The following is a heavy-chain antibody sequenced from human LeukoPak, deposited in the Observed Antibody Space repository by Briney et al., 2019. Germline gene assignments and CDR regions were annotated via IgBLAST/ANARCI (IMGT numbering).Heavy chain of an antibody. J-gene: IGHJ6*04. D-gene: IGHD3-3*01. V-gene: IGHV4-61*02. CDR3: ARLGRFLELYV. CDR2: IYTSGNT. Sequence: SETLSLTCTVPGGSISSSSSYWSWIRQPAGKGLEWIGRIYTSGNTNYNPSLKSRVTISVDTSKNQFSLKLRSVTAADTAVYYCARLGRFLELYVWGKGTTVTVSS. CDR1: GGSISSSSSY.